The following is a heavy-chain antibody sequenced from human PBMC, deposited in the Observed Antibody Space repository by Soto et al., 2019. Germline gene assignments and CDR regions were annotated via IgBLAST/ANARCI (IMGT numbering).Heavy chain of an antibody. J-gene: IGHJ4*02. Sequence: GESLKLSCKGSGYSFTSYWISWVRQMPGKGLEWMGRIDPSDSYTNYSPSFQGHVTISADKSISTAYLQWSSLKASDTAMYYCARRSDSSGYYYPFDYWGQGTLVTVSS. CDR3: ARRSDSSGYYYPFDY. V-gene: IGHV5-10-1*01. CDR2: IDPSDSYT. CDR1: GYSFTSYW. D-gene: IGHD3-22*01.